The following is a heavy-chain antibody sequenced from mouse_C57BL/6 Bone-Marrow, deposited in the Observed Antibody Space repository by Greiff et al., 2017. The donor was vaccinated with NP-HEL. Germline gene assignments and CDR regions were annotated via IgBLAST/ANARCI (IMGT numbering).Heavy chain of an antibody. CDR1: GFSLTSYG. V-gene: IGHV2-4*01. J-gene: IGHJ3*01. CDR3: AKLGDYDGFAY. D-gene: IGHD2-4*01. CDR2: IWSGGST. Sequence: VKLMESGPGLVQPSQSLSITCTVSGFSLTSYGVHWVRQPPGKGLEWLGVIWSGGSTDYNAAFISRLSISKDNSKSQVFFKMNSLQADDTAIYYCAKLGDYDGFAYWGQGTLVTVSA.